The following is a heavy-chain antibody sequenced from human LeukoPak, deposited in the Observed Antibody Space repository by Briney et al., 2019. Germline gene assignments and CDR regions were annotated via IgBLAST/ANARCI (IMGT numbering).Heavy chain of an antibody. CDR3: ARVGFGGYDLGAFDI. CDR1: GFTVTTNY. J-gene: IGHJ3*02. D-gene: IGHD5-12*01. Sequence: GGSLRLSCAASGFTVTTNYMSWVRQAPGKGLEWVAVISYDGSNKYYADSVKGRFTISRDNSKNTGYLQMNSLRTEDTAVYYCARVGFGGYDLGAFDIWGQGTMVTVSS. V-gene: IGHV3-30-3*01. CDR2: ISYDGSNK.